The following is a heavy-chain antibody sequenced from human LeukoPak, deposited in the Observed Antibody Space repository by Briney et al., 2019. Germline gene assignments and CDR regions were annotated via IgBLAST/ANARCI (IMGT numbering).Heavy chain of an antibody. Sequence: PSETLSLTCTVSGGSISSNYYYWGWIRQPPGKGLEWIENIYYSGSTYYNPSLRSRVTISIDTSKNQFSLKVKSVTAADTAVYYCASASGLNDAFDIWGQGTMVTVSS. D-gene: IGHD6-19*01. CDR3: ASASGLNDAFDI. CDR1: GGSISSNYYY. V-gene: IGHV4-39*07. J-gene: IGHJ3*02. CDR2: IYYSGST.